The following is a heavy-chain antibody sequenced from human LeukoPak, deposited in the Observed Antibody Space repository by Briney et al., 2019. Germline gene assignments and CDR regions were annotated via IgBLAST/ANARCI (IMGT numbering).Heavy chain of an antibody. J-gene: IGHJ6*02. CDR3: VRDGLRGYSNGYFGHYYCMDV. CDR2: IGTKSDT. V-gene: IGHV3-13*01. CDR1: GFTFSSYD. D-gene: IGHD5-18*01. Sequence: GGSLRLSCAASGFTFSSYDMPWVRHPTGKGLEWVSAIGTKSDTYYPGSVNARFTISRENAKNSLYLQMNSLTAVDTAVYYCVRDGLRGYSNGYFGHYYCMDVWGQGTTVTVSS.